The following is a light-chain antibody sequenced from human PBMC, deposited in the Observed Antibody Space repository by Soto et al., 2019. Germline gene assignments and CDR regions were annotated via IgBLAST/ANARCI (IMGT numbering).Light chain of an antibody. CDR3: QQYYSTPPT. V-gene: IGKV1-5*03. CDR1: ESIRSW. Sequence: IKMNMYPSTLSASRKDSVTITCRASESIRSWVAWYQQTPGKAPKILINKASELDGGVPPRFSGSGSGTDFTLTFSSLQAEDVAVYYCQQYYSTPPTCGQGTKVDIK. CDR2: KAS. J-gene: IGKJ1*01.